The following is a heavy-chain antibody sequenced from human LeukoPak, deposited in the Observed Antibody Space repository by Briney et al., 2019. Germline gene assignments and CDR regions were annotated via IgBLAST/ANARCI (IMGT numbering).Heavy chain of an antibody. CDR2: IKMDGSEK. Sequence: GGSLRLSCAVSGFTFSRYWMSLVRQAPGKGLECVANIKMDGSEKHYADSVKGRFTISRDNAKSSLYVEMNTLRAEDTAVYYCARGGNYALDAFDMWGQGTMVTVSS. J-gene: IGHJ3*02. CDR3: ARGGNYALDAFDM. V-gene: IGHV3-7*05. CDR1: GFTFSRYW. D-gene: IGHD3-16*01.